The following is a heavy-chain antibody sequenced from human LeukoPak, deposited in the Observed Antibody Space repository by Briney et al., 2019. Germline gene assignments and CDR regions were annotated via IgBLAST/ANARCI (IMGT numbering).Heavy chain of an antibody. J-gene: IGHJ5*02. CDR1: GYTFTSYY. V-gene: IGHV1-46*01. CDR3: ARGYCSGGSCYSGWFDP. D-gene: IGHD2-15*01. Sequence: VASVKVSCKASGYTFTSYYMHWVRQAPGQGLEWMGLINPSGGSTSYAQKFQGRVTMTRDTSISTAYMELSRLRSDDTAVYYCARGYCSGGSCYSGWFDPWGQGTLVTVSS. CDR2: INPSGGST.